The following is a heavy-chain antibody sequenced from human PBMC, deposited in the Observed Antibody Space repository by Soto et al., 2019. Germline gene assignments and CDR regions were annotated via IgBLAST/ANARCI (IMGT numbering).Heavy chain of an antibody. J-gene: IGHJ6*02. V-gene: IGHV3-48*01. CDR2: ISPSSGSK. CDR3: VREERGVGLDV. D-gene: IGHD3-3*01. Sequence: EVQLVESGGGLVQPGGPLRLSCAASGFTFSDFGMNWVRQTPGKGLEWVSYISPSSGSKHHADSVKGRFTISRDNAKHSLYLKMNSLRAEDTAVYYCVREERGVGLDVWGQGTTVTVSS. CDR1: GFTFSDFG.